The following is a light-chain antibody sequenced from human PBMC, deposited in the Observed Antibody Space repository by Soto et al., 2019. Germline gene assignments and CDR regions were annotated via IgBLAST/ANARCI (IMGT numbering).Light chain of an antibody. Sequence: EVVMTQSPATLSVSPGERATLSCRASQSLSGKLAWFQQRPGQAPRLLIYDTATRATGIPARFSGSGSGTEFTLTIRSLQSEYFAVYYCQQYSQWLWTFGQGTKVDSK. CDR2: DTA. CDR1: QSLSGK. V-gene: IGKV3-15*01. CDR3: QQYSQWLWT. J-gene: IGKJ1*01.